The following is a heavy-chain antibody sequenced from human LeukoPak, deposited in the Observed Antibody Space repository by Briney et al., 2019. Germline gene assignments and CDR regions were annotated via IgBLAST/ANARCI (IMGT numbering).Heavy chain of an antibody. CDR3: AREPDYGDYAPFDY. CDR1: GFTFSSYS. V-gene: IGHV3-21*01. CDR2: ISSSSSYI. J-gene: IGHJ4*02. D-gene: IGHD4-17*01. Sequence: GGSLRLSCAASGFTFSSYSMNWVRQAPGKGLEWVSSISSSSSYIYYADSVKGRFTISRDNAKNSLYLQMNSLRAEDTAVYYCAREPDYGDYAPFDYWGQGTLGTVSS.